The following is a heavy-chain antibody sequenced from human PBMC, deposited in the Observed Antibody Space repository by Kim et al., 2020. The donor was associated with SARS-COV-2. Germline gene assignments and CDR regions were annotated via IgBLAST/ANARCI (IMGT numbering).Heavy chain of an antibody. Sequence: GGSLRLSCAASGFTFSSYAMHWVRQAPGKGLEWVAVISYDGSNKYYADSVKGRFTISRDNSKNTLYLQMNSLRAEDTAVYYCAREVPASCFDYWGQGTLVTVSS. D-gene: IGHD1-26*01. J-gene: IGHJ4*02. V-gene: IGHV3-30*04. CDR1: GFTFSSYA. CDR3: AREVPASCFDY. CDR2: ISYDGSNK.